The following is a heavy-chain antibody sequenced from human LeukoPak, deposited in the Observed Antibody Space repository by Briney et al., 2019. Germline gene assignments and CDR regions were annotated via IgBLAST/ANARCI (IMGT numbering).Heavy chain of an antibody. D-gene: IGHD3-3*01. Sequence: GGSLRLSCAASGFTFSSHWMHWVRQAPGKGLEWVSAISGSGGSTYYADSVKGRFTISRDNSKNTLYLQMDSLRAEDTAVYYCARDRAWNYFDYWGQGTLVTVSS. J-gene: IGHJ4*02. CDR1: GFTFSSHW. V-gene: IGHV3-23*01. CDR2: ISGSGGST. CDR3: ARDRAWNYFDY.